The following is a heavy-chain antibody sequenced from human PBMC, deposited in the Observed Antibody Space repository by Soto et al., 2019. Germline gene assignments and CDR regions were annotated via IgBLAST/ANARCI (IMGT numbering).Heavy chain of an antibody. Sequence: ASVKVSCKASGYTFTSYGISWVRQAPGQGLEWMGWISAYNGNTNYAQKLQGRVTMTTDTSTSTAYMELRSLRSDDTAVYYCARDTRYSYGYNWSDPWGQGTLVTVSS. J-gene: IGHJ5*02. V-gene: IGHV1-18*01. CDR3: ARDTRYSYGYNWSDP. CDR1: GYTFTSYG. CDR2: ISAYNGNT. D-gene: IGHD5-18*01.